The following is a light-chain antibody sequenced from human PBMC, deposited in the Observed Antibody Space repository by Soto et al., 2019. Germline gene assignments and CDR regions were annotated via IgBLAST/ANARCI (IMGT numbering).Light chain of an antibody. CDR2: GAS. CDR3: QQYNNWPPLT. J-gene: IGKJ4*01. V-gene: IGKV3-20*01. CDR1: QSFSSSY. Sequence: EIVLTQSPGTLSLSPGERATLSCRASQSFSSSYLAWYQQKPGQAPRLLIYGASSRATGIPDRFSGSGSGTEFTLTISSLQSEDFAVYYCQQYNNWPPLTFGGGTKVDI.